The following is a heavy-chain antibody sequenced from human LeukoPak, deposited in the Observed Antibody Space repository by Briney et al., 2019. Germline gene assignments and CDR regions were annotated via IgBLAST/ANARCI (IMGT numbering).Heavy chain of an antibody. J-gene: IGHJ2*01. CDR3: ARERIQGYFDL. Sequence: AGGSLRLSCAASGFTFSSYSMNCVRQAPGKGLEWVSSISSSSSYIYYADSVKGRFTISRDNAKNSLYLQMNSLRAEDTAVYYCARERIQGYFDLWGRGTLVTVSS. CDR1: GFTFSSYS. V-gene: IGHV3-21*01. CDR2: ISSSSSYI.